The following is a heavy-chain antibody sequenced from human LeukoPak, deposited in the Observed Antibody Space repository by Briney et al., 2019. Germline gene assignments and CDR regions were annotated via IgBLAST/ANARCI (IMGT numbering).Heavy chain of an antibody. CDR2: ITGSGEGT. V-gene: IGHV3-23*01. CDR1: GFASGNYG. D-gene: IGHD4-17*01. J-gene: IGHJ3*01. Sequence: PGGSLRLSCRGSGFASGNYGMTWVRQAPGKGLECVSAITGSGEGTRYTDAVTGRFTISRDNSRNTLFLQMDSLRADDTAVYYCAKDPNGDYLGAFDFWGPGTLVTVSS. CDR3: AKDPNGDYLGAFDF.